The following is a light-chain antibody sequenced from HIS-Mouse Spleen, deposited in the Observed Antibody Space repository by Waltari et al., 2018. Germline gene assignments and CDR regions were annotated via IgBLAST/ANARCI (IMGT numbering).Light chain of an antibody. CDR2: EVS. V-gene: IGLV2-8*01. J-gene: IGLJ2*01. CDR1: RRDVCCHNY. Sequence: QSALTQPPSASGSPGQPGTISCTGTRRDVCCHNYVSWYQPHPGKAPKLMIYEVSKRPSGVPDRFSGSKSGNTASLTVSGLQAEDEADYYCSSYAGSNNLGVFGGGTKLTVL. CDR3: SSYAGSNNLGV.